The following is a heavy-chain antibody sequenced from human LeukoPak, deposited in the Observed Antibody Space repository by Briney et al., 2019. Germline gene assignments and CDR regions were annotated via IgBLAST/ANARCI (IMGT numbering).Heavy chain of an antibody. CDR1: GFTFSSFA. Sequence: PGGSLRLSCAASGFTFSSFAMSWVRQAPGKGLEWVSGISGSGGSTFYADSVKGRFTISRDNSKNTLYLQMSSLSAEDTAVYFCARVTYYYGSGREDEFDYWGQGTLVTVSS. CDR3: ARVTYYYGSGREDEFDY. CDR2: ISGSGGST. V-gene: IGHV3-23*01. J-gene: IGHJ4*02. D-gene: IGHD3-10*01.